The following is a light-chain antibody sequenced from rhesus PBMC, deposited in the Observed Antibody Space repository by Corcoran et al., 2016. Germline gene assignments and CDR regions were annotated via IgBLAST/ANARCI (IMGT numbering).Light chain of an antibody. CDR3: HQSDGLPLT. CDR1: QGISSW. CDR2: YTS. J-gene: IGKJ4*01. Sequence: DIQMTQSPSSLSASVGDKVTITCHARQGISSWLAWYQQKPGKAPKPLIYYTSSLQSGGPSRFSGSGSVTYYTLTISTLQPADFAPYSCHQSDGLPLTFGGGTKVVIK. V-gene: IGKV1-19*01.